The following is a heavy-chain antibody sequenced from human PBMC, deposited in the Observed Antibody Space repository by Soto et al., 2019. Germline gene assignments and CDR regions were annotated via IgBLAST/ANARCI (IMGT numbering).Heavy chain of an antibody. CDR1: GFTFSTYG. Sequence: QVQLVESGGSMVQPGRSLRLSCAASGFTFSTYGMHWVRQAPGKGLEWVAVISYDGSNKYYADSVKGRFTISRDNSKNTLYLQMNSLRAEDTAVYYCAKARVRGYYYYYAMDVWGQGTTVTVSS. CDR3: AKARVRGYYYYYAMDV. CDR2: ISYDGSNK. V-gene: IGHV3-30*18. D-gene: IGHD3-10*01. J-gene: IGHJ6*02.